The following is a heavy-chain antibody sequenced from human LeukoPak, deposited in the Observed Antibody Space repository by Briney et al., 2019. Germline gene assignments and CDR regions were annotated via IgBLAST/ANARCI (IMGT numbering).Heavy chain of an antibody. J-gene: IGHJ4*02. Sequence: VASVKVSCKAAGYTFTSYGISWVRQAPGQGLERMGWISAYNGNTNYAQKLQGRVTMTTDTSTSTAYMELRSLRSDDTAVYYCARAIAALELVPFDYWGQGTLVTVSS. CDR2: ISAYNGNT. CDR1: GYTFTSYG. CDR3: ARAIAALELVPFDY. D-gene: IGHD6-13*01. V-gene: IGHV1-18*01.